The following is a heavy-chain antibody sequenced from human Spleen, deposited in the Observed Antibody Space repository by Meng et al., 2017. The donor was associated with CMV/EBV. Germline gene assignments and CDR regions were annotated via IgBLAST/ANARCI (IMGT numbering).Heavy chain of an antibody. J-gene: IGHJ6*02. D-gene: IGHD3-22*01. CDR2: ISGSGGST. CDR1: GFTFSSYA. Sequence: GESLKISCAASGFTFSSYALSWVRQAPGKGLEWVSAISGSGGSTYYADSVKARFTISRDNSENTLYLQMQSLRDEDTAVYYCARSALVVIRGVDYYYGMDVWGQGTTVTVS. CDR3: ARSALVVIRGVDYYYGMDV. V-gene: IGHV3-23*01.